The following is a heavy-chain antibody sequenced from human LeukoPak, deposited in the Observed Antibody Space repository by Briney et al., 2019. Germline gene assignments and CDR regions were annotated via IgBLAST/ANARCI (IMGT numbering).Heavy chain of an antibody. V-gene: IGHV4-39*01. Sequence: SETLSLTCAVYGGSFSGYYWTWIRQPPGKGLEWIGSIYYSGSTYYNPSLKSRVTISVDTSKNQFSLKLSSVTAADTAVYYCARQDARWVLPDYWGQGTLVTVSS. CDR1: GGSFSGYY. CDR2: IYYSGST. CDR3: ARQDARWVLPDY. D-gene: IGHD3-22*01. J-gene: IGHJ4*02.